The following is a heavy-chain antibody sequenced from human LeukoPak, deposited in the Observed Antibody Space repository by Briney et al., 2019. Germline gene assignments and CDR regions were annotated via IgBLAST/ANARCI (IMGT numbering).Heavy chain of an antibody. V-gene: IGHV1-2*02. CDR1: GYTFTGYY. CDR2: INPNSGGT. J-gene: IGHJ4*02. D-gene: IGHD3-16*02. CDR3: ARVAVYDYVWGSYRPTPTYFDY. Sequence: ASVKVSCKASGYTFTGYYMHWVRQAPGQGLEWMGWINPNSGGTNYAQKFQGRVTMTRDTSTSTAYMELSRLRSDDTAVYYCARVAVYDYVWGSYRPTPTYFDYWGQGTLVTVSS.